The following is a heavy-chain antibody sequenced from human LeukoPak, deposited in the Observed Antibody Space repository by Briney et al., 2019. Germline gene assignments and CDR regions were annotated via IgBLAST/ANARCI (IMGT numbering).Heavy chain of an antibody. D-gene: IGHD5-24*01. CDR1: GGSCDDYY. Sequence: SETLSLTCDVYGGSCDDYYCSWIRQPPGKGLEWIGEIHPSEGFYYNSSLMSRVTISIDTSKTHFSLRLASVTAADTGFYYCARGRDRSKAGDYWGQGSLLTASS. CDR2: IHPSEGF. V-gene: IGHV4-34*01. J-gene: IGHJ4*02. CDR3: ARGRDRSKAGDY.